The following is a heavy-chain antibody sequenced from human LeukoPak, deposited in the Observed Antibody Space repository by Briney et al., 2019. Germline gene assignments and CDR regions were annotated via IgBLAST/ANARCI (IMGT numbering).Heavy chain of an antibody. V-gene: IGHV4-39*01. J-gene: IGHJ4*02. CDR1: GGSVSSSSYY. CDR2: IYYSGST. CDR3: ARRSDYGGNSDY. Sequence: SETLSLTCTVSGGSVSSSSYYWGWIRQPPGKGLERIGSIYYSGSTYYNPSLKSRVTISVDTSKNQFSLKLSSVTAADTAVYYCARRSDYGGNSDYWGQGTLVTVSS. D-gene: IGHD4-23*01.